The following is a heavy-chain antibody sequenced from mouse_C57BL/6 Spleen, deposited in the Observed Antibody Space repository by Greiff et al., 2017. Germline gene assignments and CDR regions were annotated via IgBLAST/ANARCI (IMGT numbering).Heavy chain of an antibody. D-gene: IGHD1-1*01. J-gene: IGHJ2*01. CDR2: INPSSGYT. CDR1: GYTFTSYT. Sequence: QVQLQQSGAELARPGASVKMSCKASGYTFTSYTMHWVKQRPGQGLEWIGYINPSSGYTKYNQKFKDKATLTADKSSSTAYMQLSILTSEDSAVYYCARDYGSSFYFDYWGQGTTLTVSS. V-gene: IGHV1-4*01. CDR3: ARDYGSSFYFDY.